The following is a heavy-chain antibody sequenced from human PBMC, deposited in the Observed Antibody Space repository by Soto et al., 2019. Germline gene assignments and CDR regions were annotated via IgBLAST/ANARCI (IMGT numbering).Heavy chain of an antibody. V-gene: IGHV1-18*01. Sequence: GASVKVSCKASGYTFTSYGISCVRQAPGQGLEWMGWISAYNGNTNYAQKLQGRVTMTTDTSTSTAYMELRSLRSDDTAVYYCARDSEDSSSWSTPFDYWGQGTLVTVSS. CDR3: ARDSEDSSSWSTPFDY. D-gene: IGHD6-13*01. J-gene: IGHJ4*02. CDR1: GYTFTSYG. CDR2: ISAYNGNT.